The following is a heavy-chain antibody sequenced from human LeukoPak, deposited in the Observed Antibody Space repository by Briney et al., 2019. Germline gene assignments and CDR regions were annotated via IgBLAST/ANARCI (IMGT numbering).Heavy chain of an antibody. J-gene: IGHJ4*02. V-gene: IGHV5-51*01. CDR1: GYSFTAYW. CDR2: IYPGDSDT. Sequence: GESLMISCKGSGYSFTAYWIGWVRQMPGKGLEWMGIIYPGDSDTRYSPSFQGQVTISADKSISTAYLQWSSLKASDTAMYYCARSEMATVLSQDYWGQGTLVTVSS. D-gene: IGHD5-24*01. CDR3: ARSEMATVLSQDY.